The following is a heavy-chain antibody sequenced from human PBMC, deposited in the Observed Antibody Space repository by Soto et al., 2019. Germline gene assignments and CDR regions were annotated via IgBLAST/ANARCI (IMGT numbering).Heavy chain of an antibody. D-gene: IGHD2-15*01. J-gene: IGHJ4*02. CDR2: IYYSGST. CDR3: ARFIGYCRGGSCYNFDY. CDR1: GGSISSGGYY. V-gene: IGHV4-31*03. Sequence: QVQLQESGPGLVKPSQTLSLTCTVSGGSISSGGYYWSWIRQHPGKGLEWIGYIYYSGSTYYNPSLQSRVTISVDTSKNQFSLKLSSVTAADTAVYYCARFIGYCRGGSCYNFDYWGQGTLVTVSS.